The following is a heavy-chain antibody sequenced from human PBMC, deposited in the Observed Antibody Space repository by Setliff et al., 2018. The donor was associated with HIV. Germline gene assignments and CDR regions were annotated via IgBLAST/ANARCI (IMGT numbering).Heavy chain of an antibody. CDR3: ARVGEMATIGYSYYYMDV. CDR2: LIPMFGTT. J-gene: IGHJ6*03. D-gene: IGHD5-12*01. CDR1: GVTFRRFA. Sequence: SVKVSCKASGVTFRRFAFSWVRQDPGQGLEWMGGLIPMFGTTNYAQKFQGRVTITAAESTSTVYMELTSLRFEDTAVYYCARVGEMATIGYSYYYMDVWGKGTTVTVSS. V-gene: IGHV1-69*13.